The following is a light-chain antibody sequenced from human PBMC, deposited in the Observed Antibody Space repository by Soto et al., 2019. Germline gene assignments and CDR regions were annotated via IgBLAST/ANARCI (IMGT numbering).Light chain of an antibody. CDR2: DSS. V-gene: IGKV1-5*01. CDR1: QTIRNQ. J-gene: IGKJ1*01. Sequence: DIPMTQSPSTLSASAGDRVTITCRASQTIRNQLAWYQQKPGKAPKVLIYDSSSLESGVPSRFSGSGSGTEFTLTISSLQRDDFATYYCQQYNSYKTFGQGTKVEIK. CDR3: QQYNSYKT.